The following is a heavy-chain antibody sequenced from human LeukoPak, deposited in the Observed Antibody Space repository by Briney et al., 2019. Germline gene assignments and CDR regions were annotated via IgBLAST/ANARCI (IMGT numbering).Heavy chain of an antibody. CDR2: IYPRDGST. V-gene: IGHV1-46*01. D-gene: IGHD2-2*01. CDR1: GYTFTSNY. CDR3: ARDRFHCSSTSCYSFYYFDY. Sequence: GASVKVSCKASGYTFTSNYIHWVRQAPGQGLEWMGMIYPRDGSTSYAQKFQGRVTVTRDTSTSTVHMELSSLRSEDTAVYYCARDRFHCSSTSCYSFYYFDYWGQGTLVTVSS. J-gene: IGHJ4*02.